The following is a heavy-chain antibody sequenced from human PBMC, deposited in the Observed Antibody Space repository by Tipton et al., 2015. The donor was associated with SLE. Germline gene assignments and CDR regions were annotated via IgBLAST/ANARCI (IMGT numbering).Heavy chain of an antibody. CDR1: GDSISSYY. V-gene: IGHV4-59*01. J-gene: IGHJ6*02. CDR3: ARVSRYDRTWYGLDV. D-gene: IGHD1-1*01. Sequence: TLSLTCTVSGDSISSYYWSWIRQPPGKGLEWIGYIYYSGGTNYNPSLKSRVSMSTDTSRSQFSLKLTSVTAADTAVYYCARVSRYDRTWYGLDVWGQGTTVTVSS. CDR2: IYYSGGT.